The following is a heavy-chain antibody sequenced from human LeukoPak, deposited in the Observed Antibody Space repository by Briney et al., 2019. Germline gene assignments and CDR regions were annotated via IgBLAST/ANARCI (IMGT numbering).Heavy chain of an antibody. CDR3: VTVTSSIFGVVTDTYYFDY. V-gene: IGHV1-69*13. CDR2: IIPIFGTT. Sequence: ASVQVSCKASGGTFSWYAVSWVRQAPGQGLEWMGGIIPIFGTTNYAQKFQGGVTITADESTSTAYMELSSLRSEDTAVYYCVTVTSSIFGVVTDTYYFDYWGQGTLVTVSS. D-gene: IGHD3-3*01. CDR1: GGTFSWYA. J-gene: IGHJ4*02.